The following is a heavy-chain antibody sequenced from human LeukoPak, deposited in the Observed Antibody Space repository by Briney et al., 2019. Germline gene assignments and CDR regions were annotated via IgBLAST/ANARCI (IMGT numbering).Heavy chain of an antibody. CDR3: AKDVAPDSGWDLDY. CDR1: GLTFSTYS. J-gene: IGHJ4*02. D-gene: IGHD6-19*01. V-gene: IGHV3-23*01. CDR2: IYNSGAKI. Sequence: GGSLSLSCAVSGLTFSTYSMTWVRQGPGKGLAWVSSIYNSGAKIFYADSVKGRFTISRDNSKNMLYLQMNSLRVEDTAVYYCAKDVAPDSGWDLDYWGQGTLVTVSS.